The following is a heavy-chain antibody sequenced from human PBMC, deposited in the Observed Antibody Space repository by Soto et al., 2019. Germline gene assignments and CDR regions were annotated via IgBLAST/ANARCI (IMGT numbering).Heavy chain of an antibody. CDR2: ISGSGGST. D-gene: IGHD2-21*01. Sequence: RLSCAASGFTFSSYAMSWVRQAPGKGLEWVSAISGSGGSTYYADSVKGRFTISRDNAKNTLYLQMNSLRVEDTAVYYCASDLSGRADVWGQGTTVTVSS. V-gene: IGHV3-23*01. CDR3: ASDLSGRADV. J-gene: IGHJ6*02. CDR1: GFTFSSYA.